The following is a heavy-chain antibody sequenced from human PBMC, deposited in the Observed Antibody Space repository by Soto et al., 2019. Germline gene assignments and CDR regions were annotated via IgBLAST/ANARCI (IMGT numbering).Heavy chain of an antibody. CDR2: ISSSSSNI. V-gene: IGHV3-48*02. D-gene: IGHD3-16*01. CDR1: GFTFSSYS. Sequence: EVQLVESGGGLVQPGGSLRLSCAASGFTFSSYSMNWVRQAPGKGLEWVSYISSSSSNIYYADSVKGRFTISRDTAKNSMYLQMNSLRDEDTAVYYCARRLSPLGDAFDIWGQGTMVTVSS. CDR3: ARRLSPLGDAFDI. J-gene: IGHJ3*02.